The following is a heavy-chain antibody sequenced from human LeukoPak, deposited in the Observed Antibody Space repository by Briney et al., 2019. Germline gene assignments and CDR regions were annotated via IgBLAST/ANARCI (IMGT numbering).Heavy chain of an antibody. CDR1: GFTFSSYG. J-gene: IGHJ4*02. Sequence: NPGGSLRLSCAASGFTFSSYGMNWVRQAPGKGLEWVSSISSSSSYIYYADSVKGRFTISRDNAKNSLYLQMNSLRAEDTAVYYCARESSRLFDYWGQGTLVTVSS. CDR2: ISSSSSYI. CDR3: ARESSRLFDY. D-gene: IGHD3-16*02. V-gene: IGHV3-21*04.